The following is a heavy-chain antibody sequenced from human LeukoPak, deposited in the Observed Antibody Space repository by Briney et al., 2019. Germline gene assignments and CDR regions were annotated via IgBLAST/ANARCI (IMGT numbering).Heavy chain of an antibody. V-gene: IGHV1-69*01. CDR3: ASVRAPSYDSSGYYPDY. J-gene: IGHJ4*02. CDR2: IILIFGTA. CDR1: GGTFSSYA. D-gene: IGHD3-22*01. Sequence: ASVKVSCKASGGTFSSYAISWVRQAPGQGLEWMGGIILIFGTANYAQKFQGRVTITADESTSTAYMELSSLRSEDTAVYYCASVRAPSYDSSGYYPDYWGQGTLVTVSS.